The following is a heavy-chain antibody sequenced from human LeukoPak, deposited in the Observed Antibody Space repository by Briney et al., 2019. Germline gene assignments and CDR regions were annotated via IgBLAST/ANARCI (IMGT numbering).Heavy chain of an antibody. V-gene: IGHV1-2*02. J-gene: IGHJ4*02. CDR2: TNSNTGDT. CDR3: ARERLEGEKAFDY. D-gene: IGHD3-16*01. Sequence: GASVSVSCKASGYTFTAYYLHWVRQAPGQGLEWMGWTNSNTGDTNSAQKFQGRVTMTRDTSTGTVYMELSRLTSDDTAVYYCARERLEGEKAFDYWGQGTLVTVSS. CDR1: GYTFTAYY.